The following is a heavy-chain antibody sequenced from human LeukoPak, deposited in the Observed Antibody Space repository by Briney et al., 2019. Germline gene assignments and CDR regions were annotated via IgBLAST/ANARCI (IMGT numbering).Heavy chain of an antibody. J-gene: IGHJ5*02. Sequence: ASVKVSCKASGGTFSSYAISWVRQAPGQGLEWMGRIIPILGIANYARKFQGRVTITADKSTSTAYMELSSLRSEDTAVYYCARDRLSGIAAAGRFDPWGQGTLVTVSS. CDR2: IIPILGIA. CDR1: GGTFSSYA. CDR3: ARDRLSGIAAAGRFDP. V-gene: IGHV1-69*04. D-gene: IGHD6-13*01.